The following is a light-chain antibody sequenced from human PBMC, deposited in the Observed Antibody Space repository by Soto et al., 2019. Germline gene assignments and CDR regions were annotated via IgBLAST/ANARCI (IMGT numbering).Light chain of an antibody. J-gene: IGLJ2*01. CDR2: GNT. Sequence: QSVLTQPPSLSGAPGQNIIISCTGGGSNIGAGFDVHWYQQLPGTAPKLLIYGNTNRPSGVPDRFSGSKSGTSASLVITGLQAEDEADYYCQSYNTGLRGAVVFGGGTQLTVL. CDR1: GSNIGAGFD. V-gene: IGLV1-40*01. CDR3: QSYNTGLRGAVV.